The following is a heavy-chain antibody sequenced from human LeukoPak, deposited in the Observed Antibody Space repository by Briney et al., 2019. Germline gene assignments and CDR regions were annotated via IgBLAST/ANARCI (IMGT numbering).Heavy chain of an antibody. CDR2: INPSGDST. D-gene: IGHD5-24*01. CDR1: GYTFTTYY. J-gene: IGHJ4*02. CDR3: ARGDGYNFVH. Sequence: ASVKVSFKASGYTFTTYYMHWVRQAPGQGLEWMGIINPSGDSTSYSQKFQGRVTMTRDTSTRTVYMDLSSLRSEDTAVYYCARGDGYNFVHWGQGTLVTVSS. V-gene: IGHV1-46*01.